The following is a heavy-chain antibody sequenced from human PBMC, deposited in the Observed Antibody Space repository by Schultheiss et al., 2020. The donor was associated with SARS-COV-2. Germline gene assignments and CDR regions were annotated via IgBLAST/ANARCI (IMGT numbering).Heavy chain of an antibody. CDR1: GYTFTSYD. Sequence: ASVKVSCKASGYTFTSYDINWVRQATGQGLEWMGWMNPNSGNTGYAQKFQGRVTMTRDTSISTAYMELSRLRSDDTAVYYCARGYRGPCSSTSCDHAFDIWGQGTMVTVSS. CDR2: MNPNSGNT. CDR3: ARGYRGPCSSTSCDHAFDI. V-gene: IGHV1-8*01. J-gene: IGHJ3*02. D-gene: IGHD2-2*01.